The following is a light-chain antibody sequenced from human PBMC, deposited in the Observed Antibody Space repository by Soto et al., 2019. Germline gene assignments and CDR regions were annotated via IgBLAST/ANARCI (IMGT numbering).Light chain of an antibody. CDR3: QQRSNLPPLT. CDR1: QSVSSY. Sequence: EIVLTQSPATLSLSPGERATLSCRASQSVSSYLACSQQKLGKAPRLLFYDPNNRPTGIPARFSGIGSGTDFTLTISSLEPEDFAVYYCQQRSNLPPLTFGGGTKVEIK. J-gene: IGKJ4*01. V-gene: IGKV3-11*01. CDR2: DPN.